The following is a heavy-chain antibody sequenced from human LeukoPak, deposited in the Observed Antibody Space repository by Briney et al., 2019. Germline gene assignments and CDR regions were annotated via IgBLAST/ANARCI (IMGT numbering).Heavy chain of an antibody. CDR2: IYPGDSDT. J-gene: IGHJ6*03. CDR1: GYSFTSYC. V-gene: IGHV5-51*01. Sequence: GESLKISCKGSGYSFTSYCIGWVRQMPGKGLEWMGIIYPGDSDTRYSPSFQGQVTISADKSISTAYLQWSSLKASDTAMYYCASASITGTTVGDYYMDVWGKGTTVTVSS. D-gene: IGHD1-7*01. CDR3: ASASITGTTVGDYYMDV.